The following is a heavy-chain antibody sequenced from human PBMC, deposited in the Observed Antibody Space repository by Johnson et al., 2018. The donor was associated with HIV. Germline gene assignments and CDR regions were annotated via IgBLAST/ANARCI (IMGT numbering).Heavy chain of an antibody. D-gene: IGHD6-6*01. Sequence: QVQLVESGGGVVQPGRSLRLSCAASGFTFSSYAMHWVRQAPGKGLEWVAVISYDGSNKYYADSVKGRFTISRDNSKNTLYLQMNSLRAEDKAVYYCAKELWLQQLVVSDSFDILGQGTMFTVSS. CDR3: AKELWLQQLVVSDSFDI. V-gene: IGHV3-30-3*01. CDR1: GFTFSSYA. J-gene: IGHJ3*02. CDR2: ISYDGSNK.